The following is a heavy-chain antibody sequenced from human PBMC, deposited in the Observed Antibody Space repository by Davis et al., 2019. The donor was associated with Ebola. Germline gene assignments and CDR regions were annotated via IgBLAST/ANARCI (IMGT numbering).Heavy chain of an antibody. V-gene: IGHV3-15*01. D-gene: IGHD3-10*01. CDR3: TTSDGARRRFGEFDY. J-gene: IGHJ4*02. CDR2: IKSKTDGGTT. CDR1: GFTFSNAW. Sequence: PGGSLRLSCAASGFTFSNAWMSWVRQAPGKGLEWVGRIKSKTDGGTTDYAAPVKGRFTISRDDSKNTLYLQMNSLKTEDTAVYYCTTSDGARRRFGEFDYWGQGTLVTVSS.